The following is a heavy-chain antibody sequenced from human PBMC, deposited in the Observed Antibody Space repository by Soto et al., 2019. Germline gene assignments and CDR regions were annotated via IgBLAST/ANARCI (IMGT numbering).Heavy chain of an antibody. V-gene: IGHV4-59*01. CDR1: GGSIGSYY. CDR2: IHYSGGT. CDR3: AREGYSGYDYFFYYYYMDV. D-gene: IGHD5-12*01. J-gene: IGHJ6*03. Sequence: PSETLSLTCTVSGGSIGSYYWTWIRQPPGKGLEWIGYIHYSGGTDYNPSLKSRVTISVDTSKSQFSLKVNPVTAADTAVYYCAREGYSGYDYFFYYYYMDVWGKGTTVTVSS.